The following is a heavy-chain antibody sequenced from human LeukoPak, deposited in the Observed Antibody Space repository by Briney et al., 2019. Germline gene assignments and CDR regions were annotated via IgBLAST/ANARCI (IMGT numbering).Heavy chain of an antibody. D-gene: IGHD3-22*01. CDR3: ARDVITSPLDC. V-gene: IGHV3-48*03. CDR2: IGSSGVIT. CDR1: GFTFSSFE. J-gene: IGHJ4*02. Sequence: GGSLRLSCAASGFTFSSFEMNWARQAPGKGLEWISYIGSSGVITYYADSVKGRFTVSRDNAKNSLYLQMDSLRAEDTAVYYCARDVITSPLDCWGQGTLVTVSS.